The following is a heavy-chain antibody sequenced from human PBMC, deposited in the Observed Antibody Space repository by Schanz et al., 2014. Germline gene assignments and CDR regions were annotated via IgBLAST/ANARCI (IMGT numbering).Heavy chain of an antibody. Sequence: VQLVESGGGVVQPGRSRRLSCEASGFTFSSYGMHWVRQAPGKGLEWVSYISRSSSTIYYADSVRGRFTISRDNAKNSLYLQMNSLRAEDTAVYYCARDSGSHYLVDYWGQGTLVTVSS. CDR2: ISRSSSTI. CDR1: GFTFSSYG. J-gene: IGHJ4*02. CDR3: ARDSGSHYLVDY. V-gene: IGHV3-48*01. D-gene: IGHD1-26*01.